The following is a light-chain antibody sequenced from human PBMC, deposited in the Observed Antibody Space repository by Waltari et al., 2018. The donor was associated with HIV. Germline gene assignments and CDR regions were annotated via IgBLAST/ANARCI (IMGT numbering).Light chain of an antibody. CDR2: GNS. CDR1: SSTLGAGNV. J-gene: IGLJ2*01. CDR3: QSYDSSLSAPVV. V-gene: IGLV1-40*01. Sequence: QSVLTQPPSVSGAPGQRVTISCTGSSSTLGAGNVEHGTQQLPGTAPNLLTYGNSNRPSGVPDRFSGAKSGTSASLAITGLQAEDEADYYCQSYDSSLSAPVVFGGGTKLTVL.